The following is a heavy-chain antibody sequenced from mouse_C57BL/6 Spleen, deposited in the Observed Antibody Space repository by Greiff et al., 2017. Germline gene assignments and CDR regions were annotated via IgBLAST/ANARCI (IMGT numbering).Heavy chain of an antibody. Sequence: EVKVVESGGGLVKPGGSLKLSCAASGFTFSSYAMSWVRQTPEKRLEWVATISDGGSYTYYPDNVKGRFTISRDNAKNNLYLQMSHLKSEDTAMYYCAREEITTVVATRAMDYWGQGTSVTVSS. CDR2: ISDGGSYT. V-gene: IGHV5-4*01. CDR3: AREEITTVVATRAMDY. J-gene: IGHJ4*01. CDR1: GFTFSSYA. D-gene: IGHD1-1*01.